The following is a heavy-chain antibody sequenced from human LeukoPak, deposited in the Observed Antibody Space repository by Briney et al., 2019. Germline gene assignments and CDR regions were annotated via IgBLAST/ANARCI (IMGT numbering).Heavy chain of an antibody. D-gene: IGHD1-26*01. CDR2: INHSGST. J-gene: IGHJ4*02. CDR3: ARGQGAEVDY. V-gene: IGHV4-34*01. Sequence: ETLSLTCAVYGGSFSGYYWSWIRQPPGKGLEWIGEINHSGSTNYNPSLRRRVTISVDTSKNQFSLKLSSVTAADTAVYYCARGQGAEVDYWGQGTLVTVSS. CDR1: GGSFSGYY.